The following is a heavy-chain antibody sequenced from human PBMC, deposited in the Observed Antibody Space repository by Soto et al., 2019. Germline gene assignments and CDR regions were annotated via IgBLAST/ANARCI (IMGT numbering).Heavy chain of an antibody. CDR3: AKATATGGGAFDI. D-gene: IGHD2-8*02. CDR1: GFICSSYD. Sequence: GGSLRLSCAASGFICSSYDMSWVRQAPGKGLEWVSTILVDGRTFYVDSVKGRFTISRDSSKNTVYLQMNSLTAGDTALYYCAKATATGGGAFDICGQGTMVTVS. CDR2: ILVDGRT. J-gene: IGHJ3*02. V-gene: IGHV3-23*01.